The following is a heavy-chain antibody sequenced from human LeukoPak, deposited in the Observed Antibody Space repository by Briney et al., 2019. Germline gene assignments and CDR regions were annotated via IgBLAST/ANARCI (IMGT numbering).Heavy chain of an antibody. Sequence: PGGSLRLSCAASGFTFSSYAMIWVRQAPGKGLEWVSTLSGGSSTTYYADSVKGRFTISRDNSKNTLSLQMNSLRAEDTAVYYCAKTGSVGMIANSLDYWGQGTLATVSS. CDR2: LSGGSSTT. J-gene: IGHJ4*02. D-gene: IGHD3-22*01. CDR1: GFTFSSYA. V-gene: IGHV3-23*01. CDR3: AKTGSVGMIANSLDY.